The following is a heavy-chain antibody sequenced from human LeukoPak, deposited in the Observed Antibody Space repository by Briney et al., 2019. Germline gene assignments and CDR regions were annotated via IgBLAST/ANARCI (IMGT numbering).Heavy chain of an antibody. J-gene: IGHJ5*02. CDR3: ARAAGSMPYNWFDP. Sequence: PGGSLRLSCAASGFTFSSYAMSWVRQAPGKGLEWVSAISGSGGSTYYADSVKGRFTISRENAKNSLYLQMNSLRAGDTAVYYCARAAGSMPYNWFDPWGQGTLVTVSS. CDR2: ISGSGGST. V-gene: IGHV3-23*01. D-gene: IGHD1-1*01. CDR1: GFTFSSYA.